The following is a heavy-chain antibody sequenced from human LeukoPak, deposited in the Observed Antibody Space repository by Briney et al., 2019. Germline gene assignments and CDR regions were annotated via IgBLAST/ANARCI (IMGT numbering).Heavy chain of an antibody. CDR1: GFTFSDYY. Sequence: PGGSLRLSCAASGFTFSDYYMSWIRQAPGKGLEWLSYISSSGSTIYYADSVKGRFTISRDDAKSSLYLQMSSLRAEDTAVYYCARDPAAAGSVWLDPWGQGILVTVSS. J-gene: IGHJ5*02. V-gene: IGHV3-11*04. D-gene: IGHD6-13*01. CDR3: ARDPAAAGSVWLDP. CDR2: ISSSGSTI.